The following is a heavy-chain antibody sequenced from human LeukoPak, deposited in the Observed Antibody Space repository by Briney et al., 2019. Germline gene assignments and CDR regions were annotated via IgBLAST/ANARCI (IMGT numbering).Heavy chain of an antibody. CDR2: ISYDGSNK. J-gene: IGHJ6*02. V-gene: IGHV3-30-3*01. Sequence: QPGGSLRLSCAASGFTFSTYAMHWVRQAPGKGLEWVAVISYDGSNKYYADSVKGRFTISRDNSKNTLYLQMNSLRAEDTAVYYCARDNLFAAARPGYYYGMDVWGQGTTVTVSS. CDR3: ARDNLFAAARPGYYYGMDV. CDR1: GFTFSTYA. D-gene: IGHD6-6*01.